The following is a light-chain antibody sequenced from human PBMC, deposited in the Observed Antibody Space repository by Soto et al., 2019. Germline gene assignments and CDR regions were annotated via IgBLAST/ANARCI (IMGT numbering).Light chain of an antibody. CDR1: SSDVGGYNY. CDR3: VSFAGGTYV. V-gene: IGLV2-14*01. Sequence: QSALTQPASVSGSPGQSITISCTGTSSDVGGYNYVSWYQQHPGKAPKLMIYEVSNRPSGVSNRFSGSKSGNTASLTISGLQAEDEADYYCVSFAGGTYVFGTGTKVTVL. J-gene: IGLJ1*01. CDR2: EVS.